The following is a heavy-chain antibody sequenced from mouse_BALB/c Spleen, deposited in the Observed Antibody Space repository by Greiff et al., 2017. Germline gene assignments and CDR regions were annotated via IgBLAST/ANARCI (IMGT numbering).Heavy chain of an antibody. CDR1: GYSITSGYS. CDR2: IHYSGST. Sequence: DVKLQESGPDLVKPSQSLSLTCTVTGYSITSGYSWHWIRQFPGNKLEWMGDIHYSGSTNYNPSLKSRISITRDTSKNQFFLQLNSVTTEDTATYYCARGGYDYYAMDYWGQGTSVTVSS. J-gene: IGHJ4*01. D-gene: IGHD2-2*01. CDR3: ARGGYDYYAMDY. V-gene: IGHV3-1*02.